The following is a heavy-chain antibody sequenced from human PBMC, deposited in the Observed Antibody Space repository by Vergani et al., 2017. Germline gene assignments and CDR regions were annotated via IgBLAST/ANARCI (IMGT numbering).Heavy chain of an antibody. CDR1: GYTFTSYG. V-gene: IGHV1-46*03. CDR2: INPSGGST. CDR3: ARGAYYYDSSGYYYGGYFDY. D-gene: IGHD3-22*01. Sequence: QVQLVQSGAEVKKPGASVKVSCKASGYTFTSYGISWVRQAPGQGLEWMGIINPSGGSTSYAQKFQGRVTMTRDTSTSTVYMELSSLRSEDTAVYYCARGAYYYDSSGYYYGGYFDYWGQGTLVTVSS. J-gene: IGHJ4*02.